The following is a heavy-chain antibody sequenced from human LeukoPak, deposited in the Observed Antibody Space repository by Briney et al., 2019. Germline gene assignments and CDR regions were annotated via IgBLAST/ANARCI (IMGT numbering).Heavy chain of an antibody. CDR2: INHSGST. Sequence: SETLSLTCTVSGGSISSGDYYWSWIRQPPGKGLEWIGEINHSGSTNYNPSLKSRVTISVDTSKNQFSLKLSSVTAADTAVYYCARGGRPLSWGQGTLVTVSS. J-gene: IGHJ4*02. CDR3: ARGGRPLS. D-gene: IGHD5/OR15-5a*01. V-gene: IGHV4-39*07. CDR1: GGSISSGDYY.